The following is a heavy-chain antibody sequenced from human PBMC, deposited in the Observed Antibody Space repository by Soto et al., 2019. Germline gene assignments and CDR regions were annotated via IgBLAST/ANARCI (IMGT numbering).Heavy chain of an antibody. CDR2: INHSGST. CDR1: GGSFSGYY. J-gene: IGHJ4*02. V-gene: IGHV4-34*01. CDR3: ARGRRDIVVVPAAMGYFDY. Sequence: QVQLQRWGAGLLKPSETLSLTCAVYGGSFSGYYWSWIRQPPGKGLEWIGEINHSGSTNYNPSLKSRVTISVDTSKNQFSLKLSSVTAADTAVYYCARGRRDIVVVPAAMGYFDYWGQGTLVTVSS. D-gene: IGHD2-2*01.